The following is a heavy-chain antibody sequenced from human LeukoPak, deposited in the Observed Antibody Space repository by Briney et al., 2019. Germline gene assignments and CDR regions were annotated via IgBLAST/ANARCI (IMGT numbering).Heavy chain of an antibody. J-gene: IGHJ6*03. D-gene: IGHD3-10*01. CDR3: AKGLFDSGPSYYYYLDV. CDR2: ISGSAGST. CDR1: GFTFSNYA. Sequence: GGSLTLSCAASGFTFSNYAFNWIRQAPGKELEWVTAISGSAGSTYYANSVKGRFTISRDNFKNTLHLQMNSLRAEDTAVYYCAKGLFDSGPSYYYYLDVWGKGTTVTVSS. V-gene: IGHV3-23*01.